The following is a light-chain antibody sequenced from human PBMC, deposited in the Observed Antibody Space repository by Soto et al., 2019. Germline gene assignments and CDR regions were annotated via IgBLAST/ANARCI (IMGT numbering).Light chain of an antibody. CDR3: SSYTSSSTFHVV. J-gene: IGLJ2*01. Sequence: QSALTQPPSVSGSPGQSVTISCTGTSSDVGSYNRVSWYQQPPGTAPKLMIYEVSNRPSGVPDRFSGSKSGNTASLTISGLQAEDEADYYCSSYTSSSTFHVVFGGGTKLTVL. CDR2: EVS. V-gene: IGLV2-18*02. CDR1: SSDVGSYNR.